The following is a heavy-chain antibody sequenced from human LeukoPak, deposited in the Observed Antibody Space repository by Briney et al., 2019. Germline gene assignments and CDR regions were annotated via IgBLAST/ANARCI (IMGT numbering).Heavy chain of an antibody. CDR3: ARQQLVRFAFDI. V-gene: IGHV4-34*01. CDR1: GGSISSYY. J-gene: IGHJ3*02. D-gene: IGHD6-13*01. CDR2: INHSGST. Sequence: SETLSLTCTVSGGSISSYYWSWIRQPPGKGLEWIGEINHSGSTNYNPSLKSRVTISVDTSKNQFSLKLSSVTAADTAVYYCARQQLVRFAFDIWGQGTMVTVSS.